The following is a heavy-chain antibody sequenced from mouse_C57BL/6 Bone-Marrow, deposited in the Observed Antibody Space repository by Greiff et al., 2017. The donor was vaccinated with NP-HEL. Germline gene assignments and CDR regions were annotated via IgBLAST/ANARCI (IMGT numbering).Heavy chain of an antibody. CDR3: AILPGYFDY. Sequence: VQLQQSGAELVKPGASVKLSCKASGYTFTSYWMHWVKQRPGQGLEWIGMIHPNSGSTNYNEKFKSKATLTVDQSASTAYMPRSSLTSEDSAVYYCAILPGYFDYWGQGTTLTVSS. D-gene: IGHD2-10*01. J-gene: IGHJ2*01. V-gene: IGHV1-64*01. CDR2: IHPNSGST. CDR1: GYTFTSYW.